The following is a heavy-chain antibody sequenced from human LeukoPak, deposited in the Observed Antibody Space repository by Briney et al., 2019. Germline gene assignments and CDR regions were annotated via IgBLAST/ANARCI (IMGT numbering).Heavy chain of an antibody. J-gene: IGHJ4*02. CDR3: ARGGSAYSRRYFDY. CDR2: ISSGGGTM. Sequence: PGGSLRLSCAASGFTFSSYEMNWVRQAPGKGLEWVSYISSGGGTMFYADSVKGRFTISRDNAKNSLYLQNYSLRAEDTANYYCARGGSAYSRRYFDYWGQGTLVTVSS. D-gene: IGHD3-22*01. CDR1: GFTFSSYE. V-gene: IGHV3-48*03.